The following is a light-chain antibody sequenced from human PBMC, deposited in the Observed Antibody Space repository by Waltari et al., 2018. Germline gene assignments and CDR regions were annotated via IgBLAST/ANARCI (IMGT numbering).Light chain of an antibody. CDR1: NIESKR. CDR3: QVWDANTDPGV. CDR2: YDS. V-gene: IGLV3-21*01. J-gene: IGLJ1*01. Sequence: SYVLTQPPSVAVAPGEPARVTCGGNNIESKRVHWYQQKPGQAPVLVISYDSDRPSGIPERFSGSNSGDTATLTISRVEAGDEADYYCQVWDANTDPGVFGTGTEVTVL.